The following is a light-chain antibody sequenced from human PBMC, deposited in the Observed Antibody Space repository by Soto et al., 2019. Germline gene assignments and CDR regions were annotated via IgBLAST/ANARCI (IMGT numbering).Light chain of an antibody. CDR1: QSVLYSSNNKNY. J-gene: IGKJ1*01. CDR2: WAS. Sequence: DIVMTQSPDSLAVSLGERATINCKSSQSVLYSSNNKNYLAWYQQKPGQPPKLLIYWASTRESGVPDRFSSSGSGTDFTLTISSLQAEDVAVYYCQQYFITPGTFGQGTKVEIK. V-gene: IGKV4-1*01. CDR3: QQYFITPGT.